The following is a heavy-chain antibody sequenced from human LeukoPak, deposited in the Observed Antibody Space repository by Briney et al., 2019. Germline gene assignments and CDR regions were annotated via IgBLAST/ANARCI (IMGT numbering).Heavy chain of an antibody. CDR3: ARAYSPYSGGWYLYAFDI. D-gene: IGHD6-19*01. J-gene: IGHJ3*02. V-gene: IGHV3-23*01. Sequence: GGSLRLSCAASGFTFSSYAMSWVRQAPGKGLEWVSAISGSGGSTYYADSVKGRFTISRDNSKNTLYLQMNSLRAEDTAVYYCARAYSPYSGGWYLYAFDIWGQGTMVTVSS. CDR1: GFTFSSYA. CDR2: ISGSGGST.